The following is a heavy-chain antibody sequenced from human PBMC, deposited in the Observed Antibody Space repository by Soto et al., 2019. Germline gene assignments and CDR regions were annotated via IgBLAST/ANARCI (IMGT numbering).Heavy chain of an antibody. V-gene: IGHV4-34*01. CDR2: INDRGSI. CDR3: ARESHDILTGPPWVWYFDL. Sequence: QVQLQQWGAGPLRPLETLSLTCGVFGGSFSGYYWAWIRQAPGKGLEWFGEINDRGSINYNPSLKSRVSISVDTSKKHYSLKLRSVTAADTAVYYCARESHDILTGPPWVWYFDLWGRGTLVTVSS. CDR1: GGSFSGYY. J-gene: IGHJ2*01. D-gene: IGHD3-9*01.